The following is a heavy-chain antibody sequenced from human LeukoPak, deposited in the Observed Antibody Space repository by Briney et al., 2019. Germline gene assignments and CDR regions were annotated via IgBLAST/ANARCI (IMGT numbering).Heavy chain of an antibody. D-gene: IGHD3-22*01. V-gene: IGHV1-46*01. CDR1: GYTFTSYY. CDR3: ARDSAYYYDSSGYLPLGYFDY. Sequence: GASVKVSCKASGYTFTSYYMHWVRQAPGQGLEWMGIINPSGGSTSYTQKFQGRVTMTRDTSTSTVYMELSSLRSEDTAVYYCARDSAYYYDSSGYLPLGYFDYWGQGTLVTVSS. J-gene: IGHJ4*02. CDR2: INPSGGST.